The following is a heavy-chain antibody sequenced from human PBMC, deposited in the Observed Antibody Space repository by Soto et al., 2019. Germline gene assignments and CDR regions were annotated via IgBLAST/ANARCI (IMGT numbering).Heavy chain of an antibody. J-gene: IGHJ4*02. V-gene: IGHV3-30*18. CDR3: AKAHSGGWSYFDY. D-gene: IGHD6-19*01. Sequence: QVQLVESGGGVVQPGRSLRLSCAASGFTFSSYGMHWVRQAPGKGLEWVTVISKDGSNKYYADSVNGRFTISRDNAKNTLYLQMNRLRAEDTAVYYCAKAHSGGWSYFDYWGQGTLVTVSS. CDR2: ISKDGSNK. CDR1: GFTFSSYG.